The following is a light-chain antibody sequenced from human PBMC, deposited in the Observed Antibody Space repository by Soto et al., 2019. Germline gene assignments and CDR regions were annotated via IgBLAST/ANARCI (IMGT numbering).Light chain of an antibody. Sequence: EIVLAQSPDTLSLSPGERATLSCRASESVNRVYLAWYQHKPGQAPRLLIFGASERATGIPDRFSGSGSGTDFTLSISRLEPEDFAVYYCQQYVTPPLTFGPATKVDIK. CDR3: QQYVTPPLT. CDR1: ESVNRVY. CDR2: GAS. J-gene: IGKJ3*01. V-gene: IGKV3-20*01.